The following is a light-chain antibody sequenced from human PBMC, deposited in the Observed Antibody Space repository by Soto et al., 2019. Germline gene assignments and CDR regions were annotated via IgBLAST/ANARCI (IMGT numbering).Light chain of an antibody. CDR2: GNS. V-gene: IGLV1-40*01. CDR3: QSYDSSLSGYDV. J-gene: IGLJ1*01. Sequence: QSVLTQPPSVSGAPGQRVTISCTGSSSNIGAGYDVHWYQQPPGTAPKLLIYGNSNRPSGVPDRFSGSKSGTSASLAITGLQAEDEADYYCQSYDSSLSGYDVFGTGTKLTVL. CDR1: SSNIGAGYD.